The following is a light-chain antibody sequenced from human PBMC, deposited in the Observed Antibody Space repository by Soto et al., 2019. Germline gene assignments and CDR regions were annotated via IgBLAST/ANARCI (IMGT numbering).Light chain of an antibody. CDR2: GDN. V-gene: IGLV1-40*01. Sequence: QSVLTQPPSVSGAPGQKNTISCTGSSSNIGAGYDVHWYRQFPGAAPKLLISGDNNRPSGVPDRFSGSKSGTSASLAITGLQAEDEADYYCQSYDSSLSRVFGTGTKVTVL. J-gene: IGLJ1*01. CDR3: QSYDSSLSRV. CDR1: SSNIGAGYD.